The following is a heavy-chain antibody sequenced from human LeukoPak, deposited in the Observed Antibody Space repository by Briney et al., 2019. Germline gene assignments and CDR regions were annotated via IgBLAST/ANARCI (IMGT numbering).Heavy chain of an antibody. J-gene: IGHJ2*01. CDR2: ISAGSGTV. Sequence: AGGSLRLSCAASGLSLSSNNMHWVRQAPGGGLEWISYISAGSGTVFSADSVKGRCSIPRDNARESLFLQMNSLRVEDTAVYYCARDLGLRRMIWGRGTLVIVSS. CDR3: ARDLGLRRMI. CDR1: GLSLSSNN. V-gene: IGHV3-48*04.